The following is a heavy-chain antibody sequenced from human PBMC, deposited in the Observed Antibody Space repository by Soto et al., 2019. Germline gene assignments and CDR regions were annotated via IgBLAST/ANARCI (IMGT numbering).Heavy chain of an antibody. CDR3: AREAGPDRWFDP. Sequence: PSETLSLTCTVSGASISSYFWTWIRQPAGKGLDWIGRISTSGTTNDNPSLKSRVTMSVDTSKNHFSLNLSSVTAADTAVYYCAREAGPDRWFDPWGQGTLVTVSS. CDR2: ISTSGTT. D-gene: IGHD6-19*01. V-gene: IGHV4-4*07. J-gene: IGHJ5*02. CDR1: GASISSYF.